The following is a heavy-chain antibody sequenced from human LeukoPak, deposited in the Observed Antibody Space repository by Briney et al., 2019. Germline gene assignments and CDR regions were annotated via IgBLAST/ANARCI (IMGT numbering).Heavy chain of an antibody. Sequence: GGSLRLSCAASGFTFSSYAMSWVRQAPGKGLEWVSAISGSGGSTYYADSVKGRFTISRDNSKNTLYLQMNSLRAEDTAVYYCAKGEGGSGWVRGHYFDYWGQGTLVTVSS. V-gene: IGHV3-23*01. D-gene: IGHD6-19*01. CDR1: GFTFSSYA. CDR2: ISGSGGST. CDR3: AKGEGGSGWVRGHYFDY. J-gene: IGHJ4*02.